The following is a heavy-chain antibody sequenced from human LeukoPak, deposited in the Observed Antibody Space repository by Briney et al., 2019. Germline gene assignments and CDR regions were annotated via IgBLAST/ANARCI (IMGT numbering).Heavy chain of an antibody. Sequence: GGSLRLSCAASGFTFSSYAMSWVRQAPGKGLEWVAVISYDGSNKYYADSVKGRFTISRDNSKNTLYLQMNSLRAEDTAVYYCAKEEYYYDSSGYYQFDYWGQGTLVTVSS. V-gene: IGHV3-30*18. CDR3: AKEEYYYDSSGYYQFDY. J-gene: IGHJ4*02. CDR2: ISYDGSNK. CDR1: GFTFSSYA. D-gene: IGHD3-22*01.